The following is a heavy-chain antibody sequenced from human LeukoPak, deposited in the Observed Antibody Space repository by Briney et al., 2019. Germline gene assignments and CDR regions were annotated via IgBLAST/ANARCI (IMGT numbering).Heavy chain of an antibody. Sequence: GSSVKVSFKASGGTFTSYAISWVRQAPGQGLEWMGRIIPIFGTANYAQKFQGRVTITTDESTSTAYMELSSLRSEDTAVYYCARDRGSGSYSNWFDPWGQGTLVTVSS. CDR1: GGTFTSYA. D-gene: IGHD3-10*01. CDR3: ARDRGSGSYSNWFDP. CDR2: IIPIFGTA. J-gene: IGHJ5*02. V-gene: IGHV1-69*05.